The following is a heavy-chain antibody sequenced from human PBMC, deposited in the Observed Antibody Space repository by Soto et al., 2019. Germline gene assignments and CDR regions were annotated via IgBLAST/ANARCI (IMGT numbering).Heavy chain of an antibody. V-gene: IGHV1-2*02. D-gene: IGHD3-16*02. J-gene: IGHJ5*02. CDR3: ARDRMITFGGVIDPGP. CDR2: INPNSGGT. Sequence: SVKVYCTASGYTFTCFYIHLVRQAPGQGLEWMGWINPNSGGTNYAQKFQGRVTMTRDTSISTAYMELSRLRSDDTAVYYCARDRMITFGGVIDPGPWGQGTLVTVSS. CDR1: GYTFTCFY.